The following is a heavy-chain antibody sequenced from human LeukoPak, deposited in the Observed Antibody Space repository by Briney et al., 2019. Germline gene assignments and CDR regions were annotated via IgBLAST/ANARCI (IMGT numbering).Heavy chain of an antibody. D-gene: IGHD3-22*01. J-gene: IGHJ4*02. CDR2: IWYDGSKK. V-gene: IGHV3-33*06. CDR3: AKAGAYSNGYHEYPNYVDY. Sequence: PGRSLRLSCAASGFTFSSYGMHWVRQAPGKGLEWVAVIWYDGSKKYYGDSVKGRFTISRDNSKNTLYLQMNSLRAEDTAVYYCAKAGAYSNGYHEYPNYVDYWGQGTLVTVSS. CDR1: GFTFSSYG.